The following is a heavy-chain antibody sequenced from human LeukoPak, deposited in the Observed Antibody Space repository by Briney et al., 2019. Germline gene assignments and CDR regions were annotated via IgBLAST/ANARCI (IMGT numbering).Heavy chain of an antibody. CDR2: INAYNGNT. CDR1: GYTFTSYG. D-gene: IGHD6-19*01. Sequence: ASVKVSCKASGYTFTSYGISWVRQAPGQGLEWMGWINAYNGNTNYAQKLQGRVTMTTDTSTSTAYMELRSLRSNDTAVYYCARLGAVAGPGDYWGQGTLVTVSS. J-gene: IGHJ4*02. V-gene: IGHV1-18*01. CDR3: ARLGAVAGPGDY.